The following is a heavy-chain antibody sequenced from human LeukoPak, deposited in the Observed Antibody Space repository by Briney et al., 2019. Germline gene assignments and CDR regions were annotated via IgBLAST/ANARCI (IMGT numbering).Heavy chain of an antibody. CDR1: GFTFSSYW. Sequence: PGGSLRLSCAASGFTFSSYWMSWVRQAPGKGLEWVANIKQDGSEKYYVDSVKGRFTISRDNAKNSLYLQMNSLRAEDTAVYYCAKLRSVFGVVTRAPFDYWGQGTLVTVSS. D-gene: IGHD3-3*01. V-gene: IGHV3-7*03. CDR3: AKLRSVFGVVTRAPFDY. CDR2: IKQDGSEK. J-gene: IGHJ4*02.